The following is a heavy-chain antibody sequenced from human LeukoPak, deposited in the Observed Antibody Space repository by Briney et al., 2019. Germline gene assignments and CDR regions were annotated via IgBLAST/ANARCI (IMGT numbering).Heavy chain of an antibody. Sequence: SETLSLTCTVSGDSFSSGGYTWIRQLPGMGLEWIGYVFSSGRTYYNKSLMGRVTISLDTSKNQFSLRLSPVTAADTAVYYCARGRTQFSDGSGLNWFDLWGQGTLVTVSS. CDR3: ARGRTQFSDGSGLNWFDL. V-gene: IGHV4-31*03. J-gene: IGHJ5*02. CDR2: VFSSGRT. D-gene: IGHD3-22*01. CDR1: GDSFSSGGY.